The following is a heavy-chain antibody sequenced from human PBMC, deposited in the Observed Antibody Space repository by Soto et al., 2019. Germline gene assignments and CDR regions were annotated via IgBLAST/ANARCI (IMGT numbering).Heavy chain of an antibody. CDR3: ARGFTVTSRESDWFDP. D-gene: IGHD4-17*01. CDR2: IIPIFGTS. V-gene: IGHV1-69*01. Sequence: QVQLVQSGAEVKKPGSSVKVSCKASGGTFSSYAISWVRQAPGQGLEWMGGIIPIFGTSNYAQKFQGRVTITADESTSTAYMELSSLRSEDTAVYYCARGFTVTSRESDWFDPWGQGTLVTVSS. J-gene: IGHJ5*02. CDR1: GGTFSSYA.